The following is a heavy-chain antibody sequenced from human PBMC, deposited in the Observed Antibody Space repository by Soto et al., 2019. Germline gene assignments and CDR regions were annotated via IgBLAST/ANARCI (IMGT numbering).Heavy chain of an antibody. D-gene: IGHD2-8*01. CDR2: ITAGGAST. J-gene: IGHJ3*02. Sequence: GGSLRLSCAASGFTFNSFAMSWVRQAPGKGLEWVAGITAGGASTYYADSVRGRFTISRDDSKDTLFLQMNRLRDEDTAVLHCAKSRGVHCSNDNCLLDAFDIWGQGTMVTVSS. V-gene: IGHV3-23*01. CDR1: GFTFNSFA. CDR3: AKSRGVHCSNDNCLLDAFDI.